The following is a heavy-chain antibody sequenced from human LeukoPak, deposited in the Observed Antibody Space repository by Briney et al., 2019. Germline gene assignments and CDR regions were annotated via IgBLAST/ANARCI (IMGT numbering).Heavy chain of an antibody. Sequence: GASVKVSCKVSGYTLTELSMHWVRQAPGKGLEWMGGFDPEDGGTIYAQKFQGRVTMTEDTSTDTAYMELSSLRSEDTAVYYCATDRGIAAETGDAEYFQHWGQGTLVTVSS. CDR2: FDPEDGGT. V-gene: IGHV1-24*01. CDR3: ATDRGIAAETGDAEYFQH. CDR1: GYTLTELS. J-gene: IGHJ1*01. D-gene: IGHD6-13*01.